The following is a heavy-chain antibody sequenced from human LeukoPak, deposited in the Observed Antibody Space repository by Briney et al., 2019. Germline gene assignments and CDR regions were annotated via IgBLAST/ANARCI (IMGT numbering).Heavy chain of an antibody. D-gene: IGHD3-10*01. Sequence: ASVKVSCKASGYTFTGYYMHWVRQAPGQGLEWMGWINPNSGGTNYAQKFQGRVTMTRDTSISTAYMELSRLRSDDTAVYYCARTAITMVRGVITHYYYGMDVGGQGTTVTVS. J-gene: IGHJ6*02. CDR1: GYTFTGYY. CDR2: INPNSGGT. V-gene: IGHV1-2*02. CDR3: ARTAITMVRGVITHYYYGMDV.